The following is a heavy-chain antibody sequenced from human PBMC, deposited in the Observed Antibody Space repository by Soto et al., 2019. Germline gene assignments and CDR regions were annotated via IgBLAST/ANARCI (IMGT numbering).Heavy chain of an antibody. D-gene: IGHD3-3*01. CDR1: GGSISSYY. Sequence: PSATLSLTCTVSGGSISSYYWSWIRQPPGKGLEWIGYIYYNGSTNYNPSLKSRVTISVDTSKNQFSLKLSSVTAADTAVYYCARTYYDFWSGYWRWFDPWGQGTLVTVS. V-gene: IGHV4-59*01. CDR2: IYYNGST. J-gene: IGHJ5*02. CDR3: ARTYYDFWSGYWRWFDP.